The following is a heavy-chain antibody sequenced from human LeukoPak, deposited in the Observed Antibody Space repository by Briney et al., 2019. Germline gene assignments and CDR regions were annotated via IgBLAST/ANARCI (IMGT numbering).Heavy chain of an antibody. D-gene: IGHD3-3*01. Sequence: GSLRLSCAASGFTFSSYAMSWVRQAPGKGLEWIGEINHSGSTNYNPSLKSRVTISVDTSKNQFSLKLSSVTAADTAVYYCARGALALYDFWSANDAFDIWGQGTMVTVSS. CDR2: INHSGST. CDR1: GFTFSSYA. J-gene: IGHJ3*02. V-gene: IGHV4-34*01. CDR3: ARGALALYDFWSANDAFDI.